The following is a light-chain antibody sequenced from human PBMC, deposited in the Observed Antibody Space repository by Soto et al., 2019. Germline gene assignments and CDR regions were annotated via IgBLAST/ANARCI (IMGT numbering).Light chain of an antibody. CDR1: SSDVGGYNY. CDR2: EVS. Sequence: QSALTQPASVSGSPGQSITISCTGTSSDVGGYNYVSWYQQHPGKVPKLMIYEVSYRPSGVSNRFSGSKSGNTASLTISGLQAEDEADYSCTSYTTISTLAFGGGTKVTVL. J-gene: IGLJ3*02. V-gene: IGLV2-14*01. CDR3: TSYTTISTLA.